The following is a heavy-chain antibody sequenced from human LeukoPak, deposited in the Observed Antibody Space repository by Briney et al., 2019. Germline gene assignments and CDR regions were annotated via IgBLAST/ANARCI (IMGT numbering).Heavy chain of an antibody. D-gene: IGHD6-6*01. CDR3: ARGPSIAARYDAFDI. CDR1: GFTLSTYS. V-gene: IGHV3-21*01. Sequence: GGSLRLSCAASGFTLSTYSMNWVRQAPGKGLEWVSYISTGSTYIYYADSVKGRFTISRDNAKNSLYLQVISLRAEDTAVYYCARGPSIAARYDAFDIWGQGTMVTVSS. CDR2: ISTGSTYI. J-gene: IGHJ3*02.